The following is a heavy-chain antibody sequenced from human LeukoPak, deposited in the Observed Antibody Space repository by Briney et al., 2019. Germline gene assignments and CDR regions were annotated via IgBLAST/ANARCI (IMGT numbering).Heavy chain of an antibody. V-gene: IGHV4-4*07. Sequence: PSETLSLTCTVSGASINSHYWSWIRQPAGKGLEWIGRIYISGSTNYNSSLQSRVTMSVDTSKNQFSLKLTSVTAADTAVYYCARALNPLPGTYYFDYWGQGTLVTVSS. J-gene: IGHJ4*02. CDR2: IYISGST. CDR1: GASINSHY. D-gene: IGHD2-15*01. CDR3: ARALNPLPGTYYFDY.